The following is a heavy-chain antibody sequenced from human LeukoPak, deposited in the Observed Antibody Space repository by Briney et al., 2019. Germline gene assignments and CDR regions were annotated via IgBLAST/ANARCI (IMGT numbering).Heavy chain of an antibody. CDR1: GFTPSSYG. Sequence: PGGSLRLSCAASGFTPSSYGMHWVRQAPGKGLEWVADIWYDGSKKYYADSVKGRFTISRDNSKNTLYLQMNSLRAEDTAIYYCARDVYRVDAWGQGTLVTVSS. J-gene: IGHJ5*02. D-gene: IGHD5/OR15-5a*01. CDR2: IWYDGSKK. V-gene: IGHV3-33*01. CDR3: ARDVYRVDA.